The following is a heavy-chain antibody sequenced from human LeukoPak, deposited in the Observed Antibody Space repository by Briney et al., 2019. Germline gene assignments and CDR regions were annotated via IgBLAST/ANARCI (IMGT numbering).Heavy chain of an antibody. CDR2: INPDSGDA. V-gene: IGHV1-8*01. CDR3: TRGWDH. CDR1: GYTFTSHD. J-gene: IGHJ4*02. Sequence: ASVKDSCKASGYTFTSHDINWVRQASGQGLEWMGYINPDSGDAGYAREFQGRLTVTRDNSITTAYMELDSLTAADTAVYYCTRGWDHWGLGTLVTVSS.